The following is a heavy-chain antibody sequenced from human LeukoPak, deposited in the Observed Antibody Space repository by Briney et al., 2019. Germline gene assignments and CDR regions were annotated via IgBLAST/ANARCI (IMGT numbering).Heavy chain of an antibody. CDR1: GFTFSVYS. D-gene: IGHD6-19*01. J-gene: IGHJ4*02. CDR3: ARGLYSNGWYYFDY. CDR2: ITSSSSTI. Sequence: PGGSLRLSCAASGFTFSVYSMNWVRQAPGKGLEWLSYITSSSSTIYYADSVKGRFAISRDNAKNSLYLQMNSLRAEDTAVYYCARGLYSNGWYYFDYWGQGTLVTVSS. V-gene: IGHV3-48*01.